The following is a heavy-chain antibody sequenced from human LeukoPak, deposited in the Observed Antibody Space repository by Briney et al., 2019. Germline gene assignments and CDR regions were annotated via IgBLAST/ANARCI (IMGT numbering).Heavy chain of an antibody. J-gene: IGHJ4*02. V-gene: IGHV3-23*01. CDR3: AKGGGSYSYYFDY. CDR1: GLTFRSYA. D-gene: IGHD1-26*01. CDR2: INCSGGST. Sequence: PGGSLRLSCAASGLTFRSYAMSWVRQSPGEGLEWVSAINCSGGSTVYTDSVKGRFTLPRDNSKNPLYLQMNSLRAEDTAVYYCAKGGGSYSYYFDYRGQAALVSVSS.